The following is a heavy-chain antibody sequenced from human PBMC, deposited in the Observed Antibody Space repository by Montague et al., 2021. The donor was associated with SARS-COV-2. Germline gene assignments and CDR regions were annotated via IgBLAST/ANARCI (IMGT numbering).Heavy chain of an antibody. J-gene: IGHJ3*02. CDR2: IYYSGST. D-gene: IGHD6-19*01. CDR1: GGSISSYY. CDR3: ARGSGWMGNAFDI. V-gene: IGHV4-59*01. Sequence: SETLSLTCTVSGGSISSYYWSWIRQPPGKGLEWIGYIYYSGSTNYNPPLKSRVTISVDTSKNQFSLKLSPVTAADTAVYYCARGSGWMGNAFDIWGQGTMVTVSS.